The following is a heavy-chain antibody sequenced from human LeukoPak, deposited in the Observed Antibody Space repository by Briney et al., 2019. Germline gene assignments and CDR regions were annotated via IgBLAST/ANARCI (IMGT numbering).Heavy chain of an antibody. CDR3: TRERRGSYYAFES. J-gene: IGHJ4*02. D-gene: IGHD3-16*01. Sequence: GGSLRLSCAASGFTFSDYYMSWVRQAPGKGQEWISYITTSGSSTKYADSVKGRFTISRDNAKNSVVLQMNSLRAEDTAVYYCTRERRGSYYAFESWGQGTLVSVSS. CDR1: GFTFSDYY. V-gene: IGHV3-11*01. CDR2: ITTSGSST.